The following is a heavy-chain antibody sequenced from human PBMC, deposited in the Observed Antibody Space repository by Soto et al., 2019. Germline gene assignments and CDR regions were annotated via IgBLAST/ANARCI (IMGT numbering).Heavy chain of an antibody. CDR2: MNPNSGNT. D-gene: IGHD3-3*01. J-gene: IGHJ6*02. CDR3: ARAAQRDFWSGYYWLGYYYGMDV. CDR1: GYTFTSYD. Sequence: QVQLVQSGAEVKKPGASVKVSCKASGYTFTSYDINWVRQATGQGLEWMGWMNPNSGNTGYAQKFQGRVTMTRNTSISKAYMELTTLRSEDTAGYYCARAAQRDFWSGYYWLGYYYGMDVWGQGTTVTVSS. V-gene: IGHV1-8*01.